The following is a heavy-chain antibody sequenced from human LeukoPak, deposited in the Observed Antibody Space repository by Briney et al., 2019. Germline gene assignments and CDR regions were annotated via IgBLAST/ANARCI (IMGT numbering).Heavy chain of an antibody. D-gene: IGHD3-22*01. CDR1: GGSISSYY. CDR3: ARFRYYDSSGYYPYYFDY. V-gene: IGHV4-59*01. Sequence: PSETLSLTCTVSGGSISSYYWSWIRQPPGKGREWIGFIYYSGSTNYNPSLKSRVTISVDTSKNQFSLKLSSVTAADTAVYYCARFRYYDSSGYYPYYFDYWGQGTLVTVSS. J-gene: IGHJ4*02. CDR2: IYYSGST.